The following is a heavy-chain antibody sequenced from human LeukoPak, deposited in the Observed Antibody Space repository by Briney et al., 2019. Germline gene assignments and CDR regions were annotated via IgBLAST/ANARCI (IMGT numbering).Heavy chain of an antibody. CDR2: IWYDGSNK. CDR1: GFTFSNAW. J-gene: IGHJ4*02. CDR3: ARGLDTAMAGSLGY. V-gene: IGHV3-33*08. Sequence: GGSLRLSCAASGFTFSNAWMSWVRQAPGKGLEWVAVIWYDGSNKYYADSVKGRFTISRDNSKNTLYLQMNSLRAEDTAVYYCARGLDTAMAGSLGYWGQGTLVTVSS. D-gene: IGHD5-18*01.